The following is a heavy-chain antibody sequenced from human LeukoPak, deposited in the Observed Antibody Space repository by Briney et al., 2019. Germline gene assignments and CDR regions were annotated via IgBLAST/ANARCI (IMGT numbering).Heavy chain of an antibody. CDR3: ARDPRVNSYIPGYYFDY. Sequence: PGGSLRLSCAASGFTFSSYWMSWVRQAPGKGVEWVANIKQDGSEKYYVDSVKGRFTISRDNAKNSLYLQMNSLRAEDTAVYYCARDPRVNSYIPGYYFDYWGQGTLVTVSS. CDR1: GFTFSSYW. CDR2: IKQDGSEK. D-gene: IGHD5-18*01. J-gene: IGHJ4*02. V-gene: IGHV3-7*01.